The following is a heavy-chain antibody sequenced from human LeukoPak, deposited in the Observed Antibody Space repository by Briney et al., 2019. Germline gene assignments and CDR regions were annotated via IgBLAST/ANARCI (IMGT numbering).Heavy chain of an antibody. CDR3: AKAGGDIAVAGTGDY. CDR2: ISYDGSNK. Sequence: GGSLTLSCAASGFTFSSYGMHWVRQAPGKGLEWVAVISYDGSNKYYPDSVKGRFTISRDNSKNTLYLQMNSLRAEDTAVYDCAKAGGDIAVAGTGDYWGQGTLVTVSS. V-gene: IGHV3-30*18. CDR1: GFTFSSYG. D-gene: IGHD6-19*01. J-gene: IGHJ4*02.